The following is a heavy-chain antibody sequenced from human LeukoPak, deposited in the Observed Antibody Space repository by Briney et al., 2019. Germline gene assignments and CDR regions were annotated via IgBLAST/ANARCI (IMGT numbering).Heavy chain of an antibody. CDR3: AKWLRVAGTDY. CDR1: GFTFSSYW. V-gene: IGHV3-23*01. Sequence: GGSLRLSCAASGFTFSSYWMHWVRHTPGKGLEWVSAISGSGGSTYYADSVKGRFTISRDNSKNTLYLQMNSLRAEDTAVYYCAKWLRVAGTDYWGQGTLVTVSS. CDR2: ISGSGGST. D-gene: IGHD6-19*01. J-gene: IGHJ4*02.